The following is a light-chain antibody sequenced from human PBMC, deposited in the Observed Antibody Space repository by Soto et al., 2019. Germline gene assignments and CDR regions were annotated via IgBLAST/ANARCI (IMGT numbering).Light chain of an antibody. CDR1: QSINSRY. Sequence: EIVLTQSPGTLSLSPGERATLSCRASQSINSRYLAWYQQKPGQAPRLLIYGASSRATGIPDRFSGSGSGTDLPITISRLEPEDFAVYYCQKFVSSPGFTFGPGTKVDIK. V-gene: IGKV3-20*01. CDR3: QKFVSSPGFT. J-gene: IGKJ3*01. CDR2: GAS.